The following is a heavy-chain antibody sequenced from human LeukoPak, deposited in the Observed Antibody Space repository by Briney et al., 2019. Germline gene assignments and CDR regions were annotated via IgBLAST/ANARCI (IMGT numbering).Heavy chain of an antibody. V-gene: IGHV3-23*01. CDR2: ISGSGGST. CDR1: GFTFSSYA. CDR3: AKGSGSYHDAFDI. J-gene: IGHJ3*02. Sequence: GGSLRLSCAASGFTFSSYAMSWVRQAPGKGLEWVSAISGSGGSTYYADSVKGRFTISRDNSKKTLYLQMHSLRADDTALYYCAKGSGSYHDAFDIWGQGTVVTVSS. D-gene: IGHD1-26*01.